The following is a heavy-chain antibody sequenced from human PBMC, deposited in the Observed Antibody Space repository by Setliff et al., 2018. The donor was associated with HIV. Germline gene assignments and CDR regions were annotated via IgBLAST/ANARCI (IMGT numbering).Heavy chain of an antibody. CDR2: INWNGDNT. V-gene: IGHV3-20*04. CDR1: GFTFSNAW. J-gene: IGHJ6*02. Sequence: GGSLRLSCAASGFTFSNAWMSWVRQAPGKGLEWVSGINWNGDNTGYADSVKGRFTISRDNAKNSLYLQMNSLRVEDTALYYCVRGHLDYYGMDVWGQGTTVTVSS. CDR3: VRGHLDYYGMDV.